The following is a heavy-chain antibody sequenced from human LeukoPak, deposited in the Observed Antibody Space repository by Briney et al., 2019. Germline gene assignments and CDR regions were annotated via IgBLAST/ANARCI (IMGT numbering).Heavy chain of an antibody. D-gene: IGHD3-10*01. CDR3: ARAAGDYYGSGSYFFDY. CDR2: ISSSSSYT. J-gene: IGHJ4*02. CDR1: GFTFSDYY. Sequence: GGSLRLSCAASGFTFSDYYMSWIRQAPGKGLEWVSYISSSSSYTNYADSVKGRFTISRDNAKNSLYLQMNSLRAEDTAVYYCARAAGDYYGSGSYFFDYWGLGTLVTVSS. V-gene: IGHV3-11*06.